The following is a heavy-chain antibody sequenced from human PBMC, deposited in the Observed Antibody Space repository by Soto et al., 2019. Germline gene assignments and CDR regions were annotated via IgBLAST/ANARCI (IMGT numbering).Heavy chain of an antibody. CDR3: ARALAVRDTFDI. Sequence: QVQLVQSGAEVRKPGASVKVSCKASGYTFNNFDINWVRQATGQGLEWVGWMNPDSGDTDYAPRFQGRVTMTRDIYISTAYMDLSSLGSEDTAVYYCARALAVRDTFDIWGQVTMVSVSS. V-gene: IGHV1-8*02. D-gene: IGHD6-19*01. J-gene: IGHJ3*02. CDR1: GYTFNNFD. CDR2: MNPDSGDT.